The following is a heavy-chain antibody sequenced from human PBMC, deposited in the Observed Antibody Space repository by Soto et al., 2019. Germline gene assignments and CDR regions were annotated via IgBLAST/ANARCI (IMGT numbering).Heavy chain of an antibody. V-gene: IGHV1-69*12. J-gene: IGHJ6*02. D-gene: IGHD1-26*01. Sequence: QVQLVQSGAEVKKPGSSVKVSCKASGGTFSSYAISWVRQAPGQGLEWMGGIIPIFGTANYAQKFQGRVTMTADESTSTAYMELSSLRSEDTAVYYCARETYSGSYHYYYYYGMDVWGQGTTVTVSS. CDR2: IIPIFGTA. CDR3: ARETYSGSYHYYYYYGMDV. CDR1: GGTFSSYA.